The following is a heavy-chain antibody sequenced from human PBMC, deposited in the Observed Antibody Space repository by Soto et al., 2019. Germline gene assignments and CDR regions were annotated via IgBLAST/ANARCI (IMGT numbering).Heavy chain of an antibody. CDR2: INHSGST. J-gene: IGHJ6*02. D-gene: IGHD6-6*01. V-gene: IGHV4-34*01. CDR1: GGSFSGYY. Sequence: TLSLTCAVCGGSFSGYYWSWIRQPPGKGLEWIGEINHSGSTNYNPSLKSRVTISVDTSKNQFSLKLSSVTAADTAVYYCARGAGRGAARLYHCPAMDIWCPGTTLTVSS. CDR3: ARGAGRGAARLYHCPAMDI.